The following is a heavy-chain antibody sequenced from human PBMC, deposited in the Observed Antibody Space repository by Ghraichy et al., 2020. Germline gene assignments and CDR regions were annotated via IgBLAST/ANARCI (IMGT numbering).Heavy chain of an antibody. V-gene: IGHV1-69*13. CDR1: GGPFNYT. CDR2: LRPLFYSA. D-gene: IGHD2-15*01. CDR3: ARADGKGGSCYRRGNWVAP. Sequence: SVKVSCKTSGGPFNYTISWVRQAPGQGLAWLGALRPLFYSALYATQFPGRVTIPADDSTPTASLALIRLTSDDTAMYYCARADGKGGSCYRRGNWVAPGGQGTLVTVS. J-gene: IGHJ5*02.